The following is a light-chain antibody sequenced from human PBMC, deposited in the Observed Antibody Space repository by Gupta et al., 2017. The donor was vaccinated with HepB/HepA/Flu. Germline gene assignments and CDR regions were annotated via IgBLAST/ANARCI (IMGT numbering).Light chain of an antibody. J-gene: IGKJ4*01. CDR3: QQLKSYPLT. CDR2: DAS. V-gene: IGKV1-9*01. Sequence: DIKLTQSQSFLSASIGDRVTITCRASQGINSYLGWYQHKPGKAPKFLIYDASTLQTGVPSRFSGSGSGTEFTLTISSLQPVDFATYYCQQLKSYPLTFGGGTKVESK. CDR1: QGINSY.